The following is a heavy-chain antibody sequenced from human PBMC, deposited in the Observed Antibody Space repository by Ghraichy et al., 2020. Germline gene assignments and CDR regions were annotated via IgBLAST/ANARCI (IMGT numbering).Heavy chain of an antibody. J-gene: IGHJ4*02. V-gene: IGHV1-46*01. CDR1: GYTFTRFY. Sequence: ASVKVSCKTSGYTFTRFYIHWVRQAPGQGLEWMGIIHPSGGSATYAQKFQGRVTMTRDTSTRTVYMEMSSLKSEDTAVYYCAAGWEFDYWGQGTLVTVSS. CDR3: AAGWEFDY. CDR2: IHPSGGSA. D-gene: IGHD6-19*01.